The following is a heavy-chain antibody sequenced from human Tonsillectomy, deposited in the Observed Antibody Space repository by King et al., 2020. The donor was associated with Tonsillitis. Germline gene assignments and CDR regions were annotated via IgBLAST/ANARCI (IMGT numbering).Heavy chain of an antibody. CDR1: GDSVNSYY. CDR3: ARLGYCGGGTCYVAFDI. J-gene: IGHJ3*02. CDR2: LYTSGTT. D-gene: IGHD2-15*01. V-gene: IGHV4-4*07. Sequence: VQLQESGPGLVKPSETLSLTCTVSGDSVNSYYWSWIRQPAGKGLEWIGRLYTSGTTYSNPSLKSRVTMSVDTSKNQFSLKLSSVTAADTAVYYCARLGYCGGGTCYVAFDIWGQGTMVTVSS.